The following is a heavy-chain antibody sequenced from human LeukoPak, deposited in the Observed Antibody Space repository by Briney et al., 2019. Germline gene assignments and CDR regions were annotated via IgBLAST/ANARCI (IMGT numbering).Heavy chain of an antibody. J-gene: IGHJ4*02. D-gene: IGHD2-2*01. CDR3: AREGQLLLDF. CDR2: ISTYNGNT. Sequence: GASVKVSCRAPGYTFTNYGISWVRQAPGQGLEWMGWISTYNGNTNYAQKLKGRVTMTTDTPTRTAYMELRSLRSDDTAVYYCAREGQLLLDFWGQGTLVTVSA. CDR1: GYTFTNYG. V-gene: IGHV1-18*04.